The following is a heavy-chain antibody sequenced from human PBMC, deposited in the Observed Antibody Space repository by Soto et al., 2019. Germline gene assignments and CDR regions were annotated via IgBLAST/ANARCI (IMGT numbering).Heavy chain of an antibody. J-gene: IGHJ4*02. Sequence: QVQLVQSGAEVKKPGSSVKVSCKASGGTFSSYTISWVRQAPGQGLEWMGRIIPILGIANYAQKFQGRVTITADKSTSTAYMELSSLRSEDTAVYYWARTEGAGTGDFDYWGQGTLVTVSS. CDR1: GGTFSSYT. V-gene: IGHV1-69*02. CDR3: ARTEGAGTGDFDY. CDR2: IIPILGIA. D-gene: IGHD6-19*01.